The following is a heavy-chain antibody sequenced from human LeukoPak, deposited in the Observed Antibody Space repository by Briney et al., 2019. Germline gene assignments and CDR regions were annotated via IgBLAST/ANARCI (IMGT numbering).Heavy chain of an antibody. CDR3: ARGNSGHCSGATCYALDY. D-gene: IGHD2-2*01. V-gene: IGHV3-23*01. CDR1: GFPFSSYA. Sequence: PGGSLRLSCAASGFPFSSYAMTWVRQAPGKGLEGVSGISHGGDITYYADSVKGRFTIFRDNSKNALYLQMNSLRAEDTAVYYCARGNSGHCSGATCYALDYWGQGTLVTVSS. J-gene: IGHJ4*02. CDR2: ISHGGDIT.